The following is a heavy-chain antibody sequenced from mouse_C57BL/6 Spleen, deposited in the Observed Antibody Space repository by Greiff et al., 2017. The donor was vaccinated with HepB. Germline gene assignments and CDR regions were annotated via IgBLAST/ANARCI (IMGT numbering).Heavy chain of an antibody. D-gene: IGHD1-1*01. Sequence: QVQLQQSGPELVKPGASVKISCKASGYAFSSSWMNWVKQRPGKGLEWIGRIYPGDGDTNYNGKFKGKATLTADKSSSTAYMQLSSLTSEDSAVYFCARERGVYYGSSSYWYFDVWGTGTTVTVSS. CDR2: IYPGDGDT. V-gene: IGHV1-82*01. J-gene: IGHJ1*03. CDR1: GYAFSSSW. CDR3: ARERGVYYGSSSYWYFDV.